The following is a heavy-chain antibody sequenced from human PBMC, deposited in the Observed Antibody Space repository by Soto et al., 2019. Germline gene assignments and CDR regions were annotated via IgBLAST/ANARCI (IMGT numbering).Heavy chain of an antibody. CDR2: INPNSGGT. D-gene: IGHD6-19*01. V-gene: IGHV1-2*02. CDR3: ARDREAVAGTPENWFDP. CDR1: GYTFTGYY. Sequence: ASVKVSCKASGYTFTGYYMHWVRQAPGQGLEWMGWINPNSGGTNYAQKFQGRVTMTRDTSISTAYMELSRLRSDDTAVYYCARDREAVAGTPENWFDPWGQGTLVTVS. J-gene: IGHJ5*02.